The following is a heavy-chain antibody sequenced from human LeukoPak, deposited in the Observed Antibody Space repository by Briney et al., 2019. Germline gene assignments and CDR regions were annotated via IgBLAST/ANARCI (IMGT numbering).Heavy chain of an antibody. CDR3: ARDPETYNYGYFDY. V-gene: IGHV3-21*01. CDR1: EFTFSSYS. CDR2: ISSSSSYI. Sequence: GGSLRLSCAASEFTFSSYSMNWVRQVPGKGLEWVSSISSSSSYIYYADSVKGRFTISKDNAKNSLYLQMNSLRAEDTAVYYCARDPETYNYGYFDYWGQGTLVTVSS. D-gene: IGHD5-18*01. J-gene: IGHJ4*02.